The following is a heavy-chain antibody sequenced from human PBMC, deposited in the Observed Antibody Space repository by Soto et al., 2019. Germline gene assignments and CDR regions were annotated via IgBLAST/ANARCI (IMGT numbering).Heavy chain of an antibody. D-gene: IGHD1-20*01. J-gene: IGHJ3*02. CDR2: INANSGNT. CDR3: ARATLPGIRFDAFDI. V-gene: IGHV1-3*01. Sequence: ASVKVSCKASGYTFTSYAMHWVRQAPGQRLEWMGWINANSGNTNYSQKFQGRVTITRNTSISTAYMELSSLRSEDTAVYYCARATLPGIRFDAFDIWGQGTMVTVS. CDR1: GYTFTSYA.